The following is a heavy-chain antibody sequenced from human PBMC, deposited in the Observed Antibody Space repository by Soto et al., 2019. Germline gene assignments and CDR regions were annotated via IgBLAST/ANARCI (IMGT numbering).Heavy chain of an antibody. Sequence: GASVKVSCKVSGYTLTELSMHWVRQAPGKGLEWMGGFDPEDGETIYAQKFQGRVTMTEDTSTDTAYMELSSLRSEDTSVYYCATDGRRTPYYYYYGMDVWGQGTTVTVSS. V-gene: IGHV1-24*01. CDR1: GYTLTELS. CDR3: ATDGRRTPYYYYYGMDV. D-gene: IGHD1-1*01. J-gene: IGHJ6*02. CDR2: FDPEDGET.